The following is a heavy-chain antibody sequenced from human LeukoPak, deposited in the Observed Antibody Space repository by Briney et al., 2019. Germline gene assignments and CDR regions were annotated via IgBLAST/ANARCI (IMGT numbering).Heavy chain of an antibody. CDR1: GGSISSYY. D-gene: IGHD3-10*01. J-gene: IGHJ4*02. CDR2: IYYSGST. Sequence: SETLFLTCSVSGGSISSYYWSWIRQPPGKGLEWIGYIYYSGSTNYNPSLKSRVTISVDTSKNQFSLKLSSVTAADTAVYYCARSDRGSAVRGYFDYWGQGTLVTVSS. CDR3: ARSDRGSAVRGYFDY. V-gene: IGHV4-59*01.